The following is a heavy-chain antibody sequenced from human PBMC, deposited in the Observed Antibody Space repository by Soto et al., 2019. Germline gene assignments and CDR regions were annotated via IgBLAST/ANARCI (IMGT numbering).Heavy chain of an antibody. D-gene: IGHD6-13*01. Sequence: ASVKVSCKASGFTFTSSAVQWVRQARGQRLEWIGWIVVGSGNTNYAQKFQERVTITRDMSTSTAYMELSSLRSEDTAVYYCAASSIAAAGTDWFDPWGQGTLVTVSS. V-gene: IGHV1-58*01. CDR2: IVVGSGNT. CDR3: AASSIAAAGTDWFDP. CDR1: GFTFTSSA. J-gene: IGHJ5*02.